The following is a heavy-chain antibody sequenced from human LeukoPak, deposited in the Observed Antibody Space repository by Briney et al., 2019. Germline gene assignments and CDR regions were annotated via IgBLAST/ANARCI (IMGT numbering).Heavy chain of an antibody. Sequence: GGSLRLSCAASGFTFSSYATSWVRQAPGKGLEWVSAISGSGGSTYYADSVKGRFTISRDNSKNTLYLQMNSLRAEDTAVYYCAKVSDSSGYYYYFDYWGQGTLVTVSS. V-gene: IGHV3-23*01. CDR2: ISGSGGST. CDR3: AKVSDSSGYYYYFDY. CDR1: GFTFSSYA. J-gene: IGHJ4*02. D-gene: IGHD3-22*01.